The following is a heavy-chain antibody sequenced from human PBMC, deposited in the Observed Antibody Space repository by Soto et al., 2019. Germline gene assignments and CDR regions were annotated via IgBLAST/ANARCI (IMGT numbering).Heavy chain of an antibody. D-gene: IGHD4-17*01. CDR1: GYTLTELS. J-gene: IGHJ4*02. CDR2: FDPEDGET. V-gene: IGHV1-24*01. Sequence: ASVKVSCKVSGYTLTELSMHWVRQAPGKGLEWMGGFDPEDGETIYAQKFQGRVTMTEDTSTDTAYMELSSLRSEDTAVYYCATAHTSDYAFYYWGQGTLVPVSS. CDR3: ATAHTSDYAFYY.